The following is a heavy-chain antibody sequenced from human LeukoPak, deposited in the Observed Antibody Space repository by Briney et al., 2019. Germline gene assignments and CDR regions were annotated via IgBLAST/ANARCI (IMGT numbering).Heavy chain of an antibody. J-gene: IGHJ1*01. CDR3: ARGRFGSC. D-gene: IGHD6-13*01. V-gene: IGHV3-48*03. CDR1: GFTFSSYE. Sequence: QPGGSLRLSCAASGFTFSSYEMNWVRQAPGKGLEWVSYISSSGNSIYYADSVKGRFTISRDNAKNSLYLQMNSLRAEDMAVYYCARGRFGSCWGQGTLVTVSS. CDR2: ISSSGNSI.